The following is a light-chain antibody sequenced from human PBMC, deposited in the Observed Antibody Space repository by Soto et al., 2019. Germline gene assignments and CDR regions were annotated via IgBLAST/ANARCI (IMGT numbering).Light chain of an antibody. Sequence: VLTQPPSVSGAPGQRVTISCTGSSSNIGAGYDVHWYQQLPGTAPKLLIYGNTNRPSGVPDRFSGSKSGTSASLAITGLQAEDEADYYCQSHDTSLSGYVFGTGTKLTVL. CDR3: QSHDTSLSGYV. J-gene: IGLJ1*01. CDR2: GNT. CDR1: SSNIGAGYD. V-gene: IGLV1-40*01.